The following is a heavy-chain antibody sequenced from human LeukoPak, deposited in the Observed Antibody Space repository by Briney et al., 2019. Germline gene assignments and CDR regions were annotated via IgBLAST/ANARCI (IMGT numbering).Heavy chain of an antibody. CDR2: IYTSGST. V-gene: IGHV4-4*07. CDR1: GGSISSYY. J-gene: IGHJ3*02. Sequence: SETLSLTCTVSGGSISSYYWSWIRQPAGKGLEWIGRIYTSGSTNYNPSLKNRVTMSVDTSKNQFSLKLSSVTAADTAVYYCASIMRELSTDNAFDIWGQGTMVTVSS. D-gene: IGHD3-16*02. CDR3: ASIMRELSTDNAFDI.